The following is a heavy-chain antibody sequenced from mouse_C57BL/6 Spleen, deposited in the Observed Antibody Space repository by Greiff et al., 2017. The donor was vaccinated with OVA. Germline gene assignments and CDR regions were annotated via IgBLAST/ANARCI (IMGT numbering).Heavy chain of an antibody. CDR1: GYTFTSYW. CDR2: IHPNSGST. D-gene: IGHD2-3*01. Sequence: QVQLQQPGAELVKPGASVKLSCKASGYTFTSYWMHWVKQRPGQGLEWIGMIHPNSGSTNYNEKFKSKATLTVDKSSSTAYMQLSSLTSEASAVYYCARWIYSGGYFAVWGKGTPVTVSS. V-gene: IGHV1-64*01. J-gene: IGHJ1*03. CDR3: ARWIYSGGYFAV.